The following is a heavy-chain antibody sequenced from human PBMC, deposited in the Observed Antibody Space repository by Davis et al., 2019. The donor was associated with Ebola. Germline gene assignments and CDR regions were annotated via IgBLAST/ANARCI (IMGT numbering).Heavy chain of an antibody. V-gene: IGHV3-53*01. Sequence: GESLKISCAASGFTVSSNYMSWVRQAPGKGLEWVSVIYSGGSTYYADSVKGRFTISSNNSKHTLYLQMNSLRAEDKAVYYCARVVSHSWFIDYWGQGTLVTVSS. D-gene: IGHD6-13*01. CDR2: IYSGGST. J-gene: IGHJ4*02. CDR3: ARVVSHSWFIDY. CDR1: GFTVSSNY.